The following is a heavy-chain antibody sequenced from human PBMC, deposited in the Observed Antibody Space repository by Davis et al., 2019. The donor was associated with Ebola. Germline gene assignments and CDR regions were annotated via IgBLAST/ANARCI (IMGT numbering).Heavy chain of an antibody. CDR2: ISGSGGST. CDR1: GFTFSSYA. CDR3: ARSSSSWHYYYYGMDV. Sequence: GESLKISCAASGFTFSSYAMSWVRQAPGKGLEWVSAISGSGGSTYYADSVKGRFTISRDNSKNTLYLQMNSLRAEDTAVYYCARSSSSWHYYYYGMDVWGQGTTVTVSS. V-gene: IGHV3-23*01. J-gene: IGHJ6*02. D-gene: IGHD6-13*01.